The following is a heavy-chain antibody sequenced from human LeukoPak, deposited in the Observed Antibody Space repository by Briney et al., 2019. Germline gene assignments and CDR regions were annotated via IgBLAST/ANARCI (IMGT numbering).Heavy chain of an antibody. V-gene: IGHV3-30*04. D-gene: IGHD3-10*01. CDR2: ISYDGDNE. J-gene: IGHJ5*02. CDR1: GFSFSSFA. CDR3: ARGGPMVRGPKDP. Sequence: PGRSLRLSCAASGFSFSSFAMHWVRQAPGKGLEWVTMISYDGDNEYYVDSVRGRFTISRDNSKNTMYLQMNSLRPEDTAVYYCARGGPMVRGPKDPWGLGTLVAVSS.